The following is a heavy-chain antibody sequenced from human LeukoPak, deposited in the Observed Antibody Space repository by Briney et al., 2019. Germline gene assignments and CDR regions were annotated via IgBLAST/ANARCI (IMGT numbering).Heavy chain of an antibody. V-gene: IGHV4-39*01. CDR3: ATQAAGGRLEY. Sequence: SETLSLTCTVSGDSVSSSNYYWAWIRQPPGKGLEWIGSVYYTGSTHNILSLKSRVTIFLDTSKNQFSLNLRSVTAADTAVYYCATQAAGGRLEYWGQGNLVTVSS. J-gene: IGHJ4*02. CDR1: GDSVSSSNYY. D-gene: IGHD2-15*01. CDR2: VYYTGST.